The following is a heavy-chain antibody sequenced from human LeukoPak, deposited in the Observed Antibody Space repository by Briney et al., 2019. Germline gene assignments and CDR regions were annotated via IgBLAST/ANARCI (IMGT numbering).Heavy chain of an antibody. CDR1: GGSISSGGYY. CDR2: IYYSGST. V-gene: IGHV4-31*03. D-gene: IGHD3-22*01. J-gene: IGHJ5*02. CDR3: ARARGYYDSSGFLWFDP. Sequence: PSETLSLTCTVSGGSISSGGYYWSWIRQHPGKGLEWIGYIYYSGSTYYNPSLKSRVTISVDTSKNQFSLKLSSVTAADTAVYYCARARGYYDSSGFLWFDPWGQGTLVTVSS.